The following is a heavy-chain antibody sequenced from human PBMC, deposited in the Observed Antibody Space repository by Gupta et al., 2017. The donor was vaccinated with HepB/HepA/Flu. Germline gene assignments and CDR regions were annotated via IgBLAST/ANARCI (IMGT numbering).Heavy chain of an antibody. V-gene: IGHV3-30*18. D-gene: IGHD2-8*02. Sequence: QVQLIESGGGVVQPGKSLTLSCAASGFAFSSYGMHWVRQTPDMRLEWVALVSYNGRNQDYGDSVKGRFTISRDNSKNMVYLEMNSLRAEDTAVYYCAKDRISGFDSWGQGILVIVSS. J-gene: IGHJ4*02. CDR2: VSYNGRNQ. CDR1: GFAFSSYG. CDR3: AKDRISGFDS.